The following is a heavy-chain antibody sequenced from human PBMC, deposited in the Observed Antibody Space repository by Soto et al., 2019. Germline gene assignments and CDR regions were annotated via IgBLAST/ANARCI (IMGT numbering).Heavy chain of an antibody. CDR2: IYYSGST. J-gene: IGHJ4*02. CDR1: GGSISSGGYY. CDR3: AGTYSGCPGGTLLY. V-gene: IGHV4-31*03. D-gene: IGHD1-26*01. Sequence: QVQLQESGPGLVKPSQTLSLTCTVSGGSISSGGYYWSWIRQHPVKGLEWIGYIYYSGSTYYNPSLKSRVTISVDTSKNRFSFKPSSVTAAVTAGYYCAGTYSGCPGGTLLYWGQGTLVTVSS.